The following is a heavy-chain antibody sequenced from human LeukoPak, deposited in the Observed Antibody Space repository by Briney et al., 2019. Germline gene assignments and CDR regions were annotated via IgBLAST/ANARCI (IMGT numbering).Heavy chain of an antibody. CDR3: ARDFISSSWYAYYYYGMDV. Sequence: GGSLRLSCAASGFTLSSYSMNWVRQAPGKGLEWISYINSDIYSNTIYYADTVKGRFTISRDNGKNSLYLQMNSLRDEDTAVYYCARDFISSSWYAYYYYGMDVWGQGTTVTVSS. V-gene: IGHV3-48*02. CDR1: GFTLSSYS. J-gene: IGHJ6*02. CDR2: INSDIYSNTI. D-gene: IGHD6-13*01.